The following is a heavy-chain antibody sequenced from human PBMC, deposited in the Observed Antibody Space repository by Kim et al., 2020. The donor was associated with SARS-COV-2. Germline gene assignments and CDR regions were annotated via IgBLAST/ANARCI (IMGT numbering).Heavy chain of an antibody. CDR3: ARDRDTSDGFDF. J-gene: IGHJ3*01. V-gene: IGHV4-4*02. D-gene: IGHD2-2*01. Sequence: NYNPSLKSRVTISVDKSRNHFSLRLSSVTAADTAVYYCARDRDTSDGFDFWGQGTMVTVSS.